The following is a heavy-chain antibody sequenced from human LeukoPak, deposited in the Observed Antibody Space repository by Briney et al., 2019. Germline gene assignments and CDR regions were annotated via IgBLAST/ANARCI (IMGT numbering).Heavy chain of an antibody. CDR2: IFYSGRT. J-gene: IGHJ4*02. Sequence: SETLSLTCTVSGGSISSSTTYWDWIRQPPGKGLEWIASIFYSGRTWNNPSLKSRVTISVDTSKNQFSLKVSAVTAADTAVYYCARQGTYYDKIYYFDYWGQGTLVTVSS. CDR3: ARQGTYYDKIYYFDY. CDR1: GGSISSSTTY. D-gene: IGHD3-16*01. V-gene: IGHV4-39*01.